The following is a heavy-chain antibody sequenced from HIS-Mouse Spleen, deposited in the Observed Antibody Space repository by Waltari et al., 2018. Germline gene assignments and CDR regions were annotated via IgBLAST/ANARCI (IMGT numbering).Heavy chain of an antibody. CDR2: IYYSGGT. CDR1: GGSISSSSYY. Sequence: QLQLQESGPGLVKPSETLSLTCTVAGGSISSSSYYWGWIRQPPGKGLVRIGSIYYSGGTSYNPSLKSRVTISVDTSSNQFSLKLSSVTAADTAVYYCAREIPYSSSWYDWYFDLWGRGTLVTVCS. V-gene: IGHV4-39*07. J-gene: IGHJ2*01. D-gene: IGHD6-13*01. CDR3: AREIPYSSSWYDWYFDL.